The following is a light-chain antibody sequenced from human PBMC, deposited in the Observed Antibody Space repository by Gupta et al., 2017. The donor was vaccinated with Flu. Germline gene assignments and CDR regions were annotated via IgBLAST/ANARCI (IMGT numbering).Light chain of an antibody. V-gene: IGKV3-11*02. J-gene: IGKJ4*01. CDR1: QSVSSY. CDR2: DAS. CDR3: QQRSILLT. Sequence: EIVLTQSPATLSLSPGERATLSCRDSQSVSSYLAWYQQKPGQAPRLLIYDASNSATGIPARFSGSGYERDFTLTSSSREDEDFAVYYGQQRSILLTFGGGSKVEIK.